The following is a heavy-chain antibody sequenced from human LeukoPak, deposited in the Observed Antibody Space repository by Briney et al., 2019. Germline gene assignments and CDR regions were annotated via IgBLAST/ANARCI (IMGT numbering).Heavy chain of an antibody. CDR3: ARGLFLYRPNAFDI. D-gene: IGHD1-14*01. J-gene: IGHJ3*02. CDR2: SGST. V-gene: IGHV4-59*01. Sequence: SETLSLTCTVSGGSISGDFWTWIRQPPGKTLEWIGYSGSTNYNPSLKSRVTISVDTSKNQFSLKLSSVTAADTAVYYCARGLFLYRPNAFDIWGQGTMVTVSS. CDR1: GGSISGDF.